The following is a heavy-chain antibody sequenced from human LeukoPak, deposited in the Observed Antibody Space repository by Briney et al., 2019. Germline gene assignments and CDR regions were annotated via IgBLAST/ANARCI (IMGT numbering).Heavy chain of an antibody. CDR3: ARGPVADLLDYYYGMDV. CDR1: GGSISSNY. J-gene: IGHJ6*02. V-gene: IGHV3-66*01. D-gene: IGHD6-19*01. CDR2: IYSASST. Sequence: ETLSLTCTVSGGSISSNYWSWVRQAPGKGLEWVSVIYSASSTYYADSVKGRFTISRDNSKNTLHLQMNSLRAEDTAVYYCARGPVADLLDYYYGMDVWGQGTTVTVSS.